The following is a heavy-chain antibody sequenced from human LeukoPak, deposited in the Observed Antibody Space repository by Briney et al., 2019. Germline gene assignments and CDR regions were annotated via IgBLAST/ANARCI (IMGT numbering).Heavy chain of an antibody. CDR1: GFTFSSYG. V-gene: IGHV3-30*02. J-gene: IGHJ4*02. Sequence: GGSLRLSCAASGFTFSSYGMHWVRQAPGKGLEWVAFIRYDGSNKYYADSVKGRFTISRDNSKNTLYLQMNSLRAEDTAVYFCARVGALSSSWLLYWGQGTLVTVSS. CDR3: ARVGALSSSWLLY. D-gene: IGHD6-13*01. CDR2: IRYDGSNK.